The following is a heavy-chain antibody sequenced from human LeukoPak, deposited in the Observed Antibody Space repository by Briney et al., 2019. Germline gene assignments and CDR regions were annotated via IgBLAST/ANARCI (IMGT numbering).Heavy chain of an antibody. J-gene: IGHJ4*02. CDR2: IKHDGSEG. D-gene: IGHD2-15*01. V-gene: IGHV3-7*01. CDR3: ARAAPGRARDY. CDR1: GFTFSDYW. Sequence: PGGSLRLSCAASGFTFSDYWMSWVRQAPGKGLEWVANIKHDGSEGYYVDSVKGRFTISRDNPKNSVYLQMNSLRVEDTAVYYCARAAPGRARDYWGQGTLVTVSS.